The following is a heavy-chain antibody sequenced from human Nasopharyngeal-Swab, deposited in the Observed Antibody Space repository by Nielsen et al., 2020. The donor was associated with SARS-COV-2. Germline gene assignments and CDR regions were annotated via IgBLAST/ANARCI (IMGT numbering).Heavy chain of an antibody. J-gene: IGHJ4*02. D-gene: IGHD3-3*01. CDR2: INHTGST. CDR1: GGSFSGYY. Sequence: SETLSLTCAVYGGSFSGYYWSWIRQPPGKGLKWIGEINHTGSTHYNPSLKSRVTISVDKSKNQFSLKLSSVTAADTAVYYCARGVLRFLLAPSDYWGQGTLVTVSS. V-gene: IGHV4-34*01. CDR3: ARGVLRFLLAPSDY.